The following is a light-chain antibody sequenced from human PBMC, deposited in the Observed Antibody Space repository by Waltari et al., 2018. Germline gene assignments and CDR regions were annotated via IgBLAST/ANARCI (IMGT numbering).Light chain of an antibody. J-gene: IGLJ2*01. CDR2: EVN. V-gene: IGLV2-23*02. CDR1: NNDIGSYNL. CDR3: CSYAGTPRVV. Sequence: QSALTQPASVSGSPGQSITISCTGTNNDIGSYNLVSWYQQHPGKAPKVIIFEVNKRPSGVSNRFAVSKSGNTASLTVSGLQPEDEADYYCCSYAGTPRVVFGGGTKLTVL.